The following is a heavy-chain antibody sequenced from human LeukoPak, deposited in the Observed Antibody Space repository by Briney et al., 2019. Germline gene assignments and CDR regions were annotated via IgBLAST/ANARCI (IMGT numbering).Heavy chain of an antibody. V-gene: IGHV4-59*08. J-gene: IGHJ5*02. Sequence: SETLSLTCTVSGGSISSYYWSWIRQPPGKGLEWIGYIYYSGSTNYNTSLKSRVTISVDTSNNQFSLKLSSVTAADTAVYYCARHRNYYDSSGYYYWFDPWGQGTLVTVSS. CDR3: ARHRNYYDSSGYYYWFDP. CDR1: GGSISSYY. CDR2: IYYSGST. D-gene: IGHD3-22*01.